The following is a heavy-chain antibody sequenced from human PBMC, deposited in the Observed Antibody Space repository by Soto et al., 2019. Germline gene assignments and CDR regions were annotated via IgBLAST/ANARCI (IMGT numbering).Heavy chain of an antibody. Sequence: ASVKVSCKASGYTFTSYGISWVRQAPGQGLEWMGWISAYNGNTNYAQKLQGRVTMTTDTSTSTAYMELRSLRSDDTAVYYCARSREQLVHQYYFEYWGQGTLVTVSS. J-gene: IGHJ4*02. D-gene: IGHD6-13*01. CDR2: ISAYNGNT. CDR1: GYTFTSYG. CDR3: ARSREQLVHQYYFEY. V-gene: IGHV1-18*01.